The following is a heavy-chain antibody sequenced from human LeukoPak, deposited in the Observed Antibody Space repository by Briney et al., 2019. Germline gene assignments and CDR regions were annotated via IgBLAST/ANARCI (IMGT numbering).Heavy chain of an antibody. J-gene: IGHJ4*02. CDR1: GFTFSSYG. Sequence: GGSLSLSCAASGFTFSSYGMHWVRQAPGKGLEWVAVIWYDVSNKYYADSVKGRFTISRDKSKNSLYLQMKSLRAEDTAVYYCARDRGGGSYLYFDYWGQGTLVTVSS. CDR3: ARDRGGGSYLYFDY. CDR2: IWYDVSNK. D-gene: IGHD1-26*01. V-gene: IGHV3-33*01.